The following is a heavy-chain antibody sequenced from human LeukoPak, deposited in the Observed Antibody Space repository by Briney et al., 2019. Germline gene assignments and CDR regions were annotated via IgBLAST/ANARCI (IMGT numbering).Heavy chain of an antibody. V-gene: IGHV1-18*01. CDR1: GGTFSSYA. Sequence: GSSVKVSCKASGGTFSSYAISWVRQAPGQGLEWMGWISAYNGNTNYAQKLQGRVTMTTDTSTSTAYMELRSLRSDDTAMYYCARDYYGSGSYFDYWGQGTLVTVSS. CDR2: ISAYNGNT. J-gene: IGHJ4*02. CDR3: ARDYYGSGSYFDY. D-gene: IGHD3-10*01.